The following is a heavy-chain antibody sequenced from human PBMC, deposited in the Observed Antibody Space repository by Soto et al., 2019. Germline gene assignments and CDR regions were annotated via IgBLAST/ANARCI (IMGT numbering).Heavy chain of an antibody. V-gene: IGHV3-33*01. D-gene: IGHD6-6*01. CDR2: IWYDGGNK. Sequence: GGSLRLSCAASGFTFSSYGMHWVRQAPGKGLEWVAVIWYDGGNKYYADSVKGRFTISGDNSKNTLYLQMNSLRAEDTAVYYCARDQRTRSPYSSSSSFDYWGQGTLVTVSS. CDR1: GFTFSSYG. CDR3: ARDQRTRSPYSSSSSFDY. J-gene: IGHJ4*02.